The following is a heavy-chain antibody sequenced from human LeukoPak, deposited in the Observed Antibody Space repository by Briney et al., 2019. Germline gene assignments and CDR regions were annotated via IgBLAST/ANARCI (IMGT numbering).Heavy chain of an antibody. CDR2: VHYTWNT. V-gene: IGHV4-59*01. CDR3: ARVASKGGMDV. CDR1: GGSIGSYH. D-gene: IGHD5/OR15-5a*01. Sequence: SETLSLTCSVSGGSIGSYHWSWIRQPPGKGLEWIGHVHYTWNTKYNPSLTDRVSISLDRSKNQFSLSLTSVTAADTAVYYCARVASKGGMDVWGQGTTVTVSS. J-gene: IGHJ6*02.